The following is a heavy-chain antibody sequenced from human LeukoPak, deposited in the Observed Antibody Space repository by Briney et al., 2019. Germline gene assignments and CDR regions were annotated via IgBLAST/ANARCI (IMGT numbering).Heavy chain of an antibody. CDR1: GGSISSSSYY. CDR2: IYYSGST. CDR3: ATYADESIYYYMDV. V-gene: IGHV4-39*07. D-gene: IGHD3-3*01. Sequence: PSETLSLTCTVSGGSISSSSYYWGWIRQPPGKGLEWIGSIYYSGSTYYNPSLKSRVTISVDKSKNQFSLKLTSVTAADTAVYYCATYADESIYYYMDVWGKGTTVTVSS. J-gene: IGHJ6*03.